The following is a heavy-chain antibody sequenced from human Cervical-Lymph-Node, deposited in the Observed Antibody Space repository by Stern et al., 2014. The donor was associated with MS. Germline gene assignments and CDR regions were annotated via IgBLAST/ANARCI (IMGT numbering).Heavy chain of an antibody. CDR1: GGSISSGSYY. D-gene: IGHD1-1*01. J-gene: IGHJ3*02. V-gene: IGHV4-61*02. CDR2: IYTSGST. Sequence: QVQLQESGPGLVKPSQTLSLTCTVSGGSISSGSYYWSWIRQPAGKGLEWIGRIYTSGSTNYNPSLKSRVTLSVDTHKNQFSLRLSSVTAADTAVYYCARIGTDAFDIWGQGTMVTVSS. CDR3: ARIGTDAFDI.